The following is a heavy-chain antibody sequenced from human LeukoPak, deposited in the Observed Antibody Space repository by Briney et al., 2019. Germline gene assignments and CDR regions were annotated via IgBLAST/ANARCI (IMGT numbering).Heavy chain of an antibody. V-gene: IGHV3-23*01. CDR2: ISGSGDST. D-gene: IGHD2-15*01. CDR3: AKDLPLGYWPRTPLVLNYFDP. J-gene: IGHJ5*02. CDR1: GFTFSNYA. Sequence: GGSLRLSCVASGFTFSNYAMSWVRQAPGMGLEWVSTISGSGDSTYYADSVKGRFTVSRDNSKNTLYLQIDSLRAEDTAVYYCAKDLPLGYWPRTPLVLNYFDPWGQGTLITVSS.